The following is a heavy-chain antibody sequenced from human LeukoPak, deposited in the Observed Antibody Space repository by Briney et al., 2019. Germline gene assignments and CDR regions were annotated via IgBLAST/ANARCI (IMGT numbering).Heavy chain of an antibody. J-gene: IGHJ6*03. Sequence: GGSLRLSCAASGFTFSGSAMHWVRQASGKGLEWVGRIRSKANSYATAYAASVKGKFTISRDDSKNTAYLQMNSLKAEDTAVYYCTTRLSSSWYVDVWGKGTTVTVSS. CDR3: TTRLSSSWYVDV. CDR1: GFTFSGSA. D-gene: IGHD6-13*01. CDR2: IRSKANSYAT. V-gene: IGHV3-73*01.